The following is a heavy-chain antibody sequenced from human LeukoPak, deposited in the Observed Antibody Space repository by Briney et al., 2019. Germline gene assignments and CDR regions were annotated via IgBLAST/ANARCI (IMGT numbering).Heavy chain of an antibody. Sequence: SETLSLTCTVSGGSVSSGSYYWSWIRQPPGKGLEWIGYIYYSGSTNYNPSLKSRVTISVDTSKNQFSLKLSSVTAADTAVYYCARRYVRSAFDYWGQGNLVTVSS. J-gene: IGHJ4*02. CDR1: GGSVSSGSYY. CDR2: IYYSGST. V-gene: IGHV4-61*01. CDR3: ARRYVRSAFDY. D-gene: IGHD2-15*01.